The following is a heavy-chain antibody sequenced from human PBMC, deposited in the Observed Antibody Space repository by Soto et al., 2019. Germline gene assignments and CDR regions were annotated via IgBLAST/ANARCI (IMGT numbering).Heavy chain of an antibody. CDR1: GGFISSYY. V-gene: IGHV4-59*08. CDR3: ARHAGVLRWFGESTGFDY. D-gene: IGHD3-10*01. Sequence: SETLSLTCTVSGGFISSYYWSWIRQPPGKGLEWIGYIYYSGSTNYNPSLKSRVTISVDTSKNQFSLKLSSVTAADTAVYYCARHAGVLRWFGESTGFDYWGQGTLVTVSS. J-gene: IGHJ4*02. CDR2: IYYSGST.